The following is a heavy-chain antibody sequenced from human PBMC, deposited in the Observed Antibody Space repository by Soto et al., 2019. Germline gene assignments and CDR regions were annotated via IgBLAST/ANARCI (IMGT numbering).Heavy chain of an antibody. CDR3: AGDNRIDGIRFGYNYYGMDV. CDR1: GGSISSSSYY. J-gene: IGHJ6*02. V-gene: IGHV4-61*01. D-gene: IGHD3-16*01. Sequence: SETLSLTCTVSGGSISSSSYYWGWIRQPPGKGLEWIGYIHYSGSTNYNPSLKSRVTISVDTSKNQFSLRLSSATAADTAVYYCAGDNRIDGIRFGYNYYGMDVWGQGTTVTVSS. CDR2: IHYSGST.